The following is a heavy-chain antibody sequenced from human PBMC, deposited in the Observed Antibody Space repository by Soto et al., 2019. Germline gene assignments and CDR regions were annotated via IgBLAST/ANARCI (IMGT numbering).Heavy chain of an antibody. J-gene: IGHJ6*02. D-gene: IGHD1-1*01. CDR1: GFTFSSYA. V-gene: IGHV3-30-3*01. Sequence: QVQLVESGGGVVQPGRSLRLSCAPSGFTFSSYAMHWVRQAPGKGLEWVAVISYDGSNKYYADSVKGRFTISRDNSKNTLYLQMNSLRAEDTAVYYCARRKQEQHYYYGMDVWGQGTTVTVSS. CDR2: ISYDGSNK. CDR3: ARRKQEQHYYYGMDV.